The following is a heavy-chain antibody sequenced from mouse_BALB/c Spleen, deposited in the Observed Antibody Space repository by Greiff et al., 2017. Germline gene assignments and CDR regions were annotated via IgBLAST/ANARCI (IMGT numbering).Heavy chain of an antibody. J-gene: IGHJ4*01. CDR2: IYYSGTI. CDR1: GISITTGNYR. V-gene: IGHV3-5*02. D-gene: IGHD1-1*02. Sequence: EVKLEESGPGLVKPSQTVSLTCTVTGISITTGNYRWSWIRQFPGNKLEWIGYIYYSGTITYNPSLTSRTTITRDTSKNQFFLEMNSLTAEDTATYYCARDRGGPYYYAMDYWGQGTSVTVSS. CDR3: ARDRGGPYYYAMDY.